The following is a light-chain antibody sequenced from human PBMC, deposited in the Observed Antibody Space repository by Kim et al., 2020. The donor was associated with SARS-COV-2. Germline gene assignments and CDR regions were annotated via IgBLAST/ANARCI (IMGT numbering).Light chain of an antibody. J-gene: IGLJ2*01. CDR1: SGSIDDNY. Sequence: GTAVTTSCTRSSGSIDDNYVQWYQQRPGGVPTTVIYEDYQRPSGVSDRFSGSIDNSSNSASLTISGLRTEDEADYYCQSYNRDNVLFGGGTQLTVL. CDR3: QSYNRDNVL. CDR2: EDY. V-gene: IGLV6-57*03.